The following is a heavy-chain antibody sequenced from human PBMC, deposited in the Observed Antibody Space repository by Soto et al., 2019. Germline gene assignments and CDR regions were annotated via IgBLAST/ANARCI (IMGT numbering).Heavy chain of an antibody. CDR2: IYPSGGST. D-gene: IGHD1-1*01. Sequence: AAVKVSCKASGYTFTNYYMQWVRQAPGQGLEWMGIIYPSGGSTRNAQKFQGRVTMTRDTSTSTVYMELSSLRSEDTAVYYCARDFSVPMDYWGRGTLVTVSS. V-gene: IGHV1-46*01. J-gene: IGHJ4*02. CDR3: ARDFSVPMDY. CDR1: GYTFTNYY.